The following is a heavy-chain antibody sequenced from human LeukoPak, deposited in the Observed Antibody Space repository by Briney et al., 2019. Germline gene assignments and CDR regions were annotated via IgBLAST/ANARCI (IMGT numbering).Heavy chain of an antibody. Sequence: ASVKVSCKASGYTFTSYYMHWVRQAPGQGLEWMGIINPSGGSTSYAQKFQGRVTMTRDMSTSTVYMELSSLRSDDTAVYYCARPGELKYYYDSSGYYSFDYWGQGTLVTVSS. CDR3: ARPGELKYYYDSSGYYSFDY. V-gene: IGHV1-46*01. CDR1: GYTFTSYY. J-gene: IGHJ4*02. D-gene: IGHD3-22*01. CDR2: INPSGGST.